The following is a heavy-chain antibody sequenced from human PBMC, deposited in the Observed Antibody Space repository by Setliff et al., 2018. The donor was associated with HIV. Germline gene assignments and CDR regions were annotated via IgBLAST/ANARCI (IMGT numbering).Heavy chain of an antibody. Sequence: SETLSLTCTVSGDSISSVGYYWSWIRQHPGKGLEWIGSIYNSGSTYYNPSLKSRVTISMDTSKNEFSLKLSSVTAADTAVYYCARAYNVYDYRFDSSGYDYWGQGTLVTVSS. CDR1: GDSISSVGYY. CDR3: ARAYNVYDYRFDSSGYDY. CDR2: IYNSGST. V-gene: IGHV4-39*07. D-gene: IGHD3-22*01. J-gene: IGHJ4*02.